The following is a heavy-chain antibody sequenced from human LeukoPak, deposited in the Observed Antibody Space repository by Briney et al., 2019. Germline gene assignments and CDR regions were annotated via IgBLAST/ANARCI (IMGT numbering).Heavy chain of an antibody. Sequence: GGSLRLSCAASGFTFSGYAMHWVRQAPGKGLEWVAVISYDGSNKYYADSVKGRFTISRDNSKNTLYLQMNSLRAEDTAVYYCARGHSSGWFLDYWGQGTLVTVSS. CDR3: ARGHSSGWFLDY. V-gene: IGHV3-30*04. CDR1: GFTFSGYA. CDR2: ISYDGSNK. J-gene: IGHJ4*02. D-gene: IGHD6-19*01.